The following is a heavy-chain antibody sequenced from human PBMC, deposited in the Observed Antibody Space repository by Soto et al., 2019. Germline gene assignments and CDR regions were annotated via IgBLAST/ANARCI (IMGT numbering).Heavy chain of an antibody. CDR2: IKQDGSEK. Sequence: EVQLVESGGGLVQPGGSLRLSCAASGVTFSSYWMSGVRQAPGKGLEWVANIKQDGSEKYYVDSVKGRFTISRDNATNSLYLQMTRLRAEDTAVYYCARENSGDLDEDYFDYWGQGTLVPVSS. CDR1: GVTFSSYW. J-gene: IGHJ4*02. CDR3: ARENSGDLDEDYFDY. V-gene: IGHV3-7*05. D-gene: IGHD2-21*01.